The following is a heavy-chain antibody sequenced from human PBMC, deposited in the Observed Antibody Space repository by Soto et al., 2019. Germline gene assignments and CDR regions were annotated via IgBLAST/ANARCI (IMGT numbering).Heavy chain of an antibody. CDR2: IDPGDSQT. J-gene: IGHJ4*02. CDR1: GYSFTSYW. V-gene: IGHV5-10-1*01. D-gene: IGHD3-22*01. Sequence: GESLKISCKGSGYSFTSYWIGWVRQMPGKGLEWMGRIDPGDSQTYYSPSFRGHVTISVTKSITTVFLQWSSLRASDTAMYYCARQIYDSDTGPNFQYYFDSWGQGTPVTVSS. CDR3: ARQIYDSDTGPNFQYYFDS.